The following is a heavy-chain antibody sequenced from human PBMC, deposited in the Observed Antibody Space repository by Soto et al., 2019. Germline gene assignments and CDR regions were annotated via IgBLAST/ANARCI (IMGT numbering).Heavy chain of an antibody. V-gene: IGHV5-51*01. J-gene: IGHJ5*02. CDR2: IYPCDSDT. CDR1: RYSFSSYW. D-gene: IGHD2-8*01. Sequence: GESRKISGKGSRYSFSSYWIGCVRQMPGKGLEWMGIIYPCDSDTGYSASFQGQVTISADNSISTAYLQWSSLKASDIAMYYCARQSIAVYVGWVDPWGQGNLVTVST. CDR3: ARQSIAVYVGWVDP.